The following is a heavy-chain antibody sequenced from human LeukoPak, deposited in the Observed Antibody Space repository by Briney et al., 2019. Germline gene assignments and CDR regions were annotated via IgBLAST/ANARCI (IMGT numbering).Heavy chain of an antibody. CDR3: TAEDGWFDP. CDR2: IKSKPHGGTT. J-gene: IGHJ5*02. V-gene: IGHV3-15*01. Sequence: GGSLRLSCAASGFTLTNAWMSWVRQAPGKGLEWVGRIKSKPHGGTTDYAAPVKGRFTISRDDSKNTLYLQMNSLKTEDTAVYYCTAEDGWFDPWGQGTLVTVSS. CDR1: GFTLTNAW.